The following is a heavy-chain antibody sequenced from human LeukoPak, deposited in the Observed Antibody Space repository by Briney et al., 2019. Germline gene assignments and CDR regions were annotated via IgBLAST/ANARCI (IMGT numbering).Heavy chain of an antibody. CDR3: ARDQVGIKGDGFDY. V-gene: IGHV4-61*02. D-gene: IGHD2-21*02. Sequence: SETLSLTCTVSGGSISSGSYYWSWIRQPAGKGLEWIGRIYTSGSTNYNPSLKSRVTISVDTSKNQFSLKLSSVTAADTAVYYCARDQVGIKGDGFDYWGQGTLVTVSS. CDR1: GGSISSGSYY. J-gene: IGHJ4*02. CDR2: IYTSGST.